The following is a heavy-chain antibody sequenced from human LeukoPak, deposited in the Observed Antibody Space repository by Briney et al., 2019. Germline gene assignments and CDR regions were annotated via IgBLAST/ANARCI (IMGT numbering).Heavy chain of an antibody. D-gene: IGHD3-22*01. CDR3: ASLLSGYLDLDY. J-gene: IGHJ4*02. CDR1: GFTFSSYS. V-gene: IGHV3-21*01. Sequence: GGSLRLSCAASGFTFSSYSMNWVRQAPGKGLEWVSSISSSSSYIYYADSVKGRFTISRDNAKSSLYLQMNSLRAEDTAVYYCASLLSGYLDLDYWGQGTLVTVSS. CDR2: ISSSSSYI.